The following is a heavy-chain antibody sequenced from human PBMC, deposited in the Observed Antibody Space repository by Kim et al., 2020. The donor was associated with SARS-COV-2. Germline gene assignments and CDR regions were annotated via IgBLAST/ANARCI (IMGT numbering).Heavy chain of an antibody. CDR3: ARSTLAAAVDY. CDR2: INTNTGNP. J-gene: IGHJ4*02. D-gene: IGHD6-13*01. V-gene: IGHV7-4-1*02. Sequence: ASVKVSCKASGYTFTNYAMNWVQQAPGQGLEWMGWINTNTGNPTYAQGFTGRFVFPLDTSVSTAYLQISSLKAEDTAVYYCARSTLAAAVDYWGQGTLVTVSS. CDR1: GYTFTNYA.